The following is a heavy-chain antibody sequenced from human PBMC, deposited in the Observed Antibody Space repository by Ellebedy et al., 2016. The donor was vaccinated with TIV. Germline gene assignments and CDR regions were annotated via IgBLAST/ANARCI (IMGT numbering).Heavy chain of an antibody. Sequence: SETLSLTXTVSGGSISSGSYYWSWIRQPAGKGLEWIGRIYTSGSTNYNPSLKSRVTISVDTSKNQFSLKLSSVTAADTAVYYCARAPRSGWLYLDYWGQGILVTVSS. J-gene: IGHJ4*02. CDR3: ARAPRSGWLYLDY. D-gene: IGHD6-19*01. CDR2: IYTSGST. CDR1: GGSISSGSYY. V-gene: IGHV4-61*02.